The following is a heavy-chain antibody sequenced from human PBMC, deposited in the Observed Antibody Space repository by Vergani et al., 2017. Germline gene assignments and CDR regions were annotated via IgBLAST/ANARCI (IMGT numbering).Heavy chain of an antibody. V-gene: IGHV4-61*02. CDR1: GGSISSGSYY. D-gene: IGHD5-18*01. CDR3: AREGGTAMVLSGNWFDP. CDR2: IYTSGST. Sequence: QVQLQESGPGLVKPSQTLSLTCTVSGGSISSGSYYWSWIRQPAGKGLEWIGRIYTSGSTNYNPSLKSRVTISVDTSKNQFSLKLSSVTAADTAVYYCAREGGTAMVLSGNWFDPWGQGTLVTVSS. J-gene: IGHJ5*02.